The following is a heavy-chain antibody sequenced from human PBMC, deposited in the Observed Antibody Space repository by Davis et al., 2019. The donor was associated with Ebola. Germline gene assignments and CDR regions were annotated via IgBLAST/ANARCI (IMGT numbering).Heavy chain of an antibody. V-gene: IGHV3-23*01. Sequence: GESLKISCAASGFTFSSYAMTWVRHAPGKGLEWVSAISGSGGNTYYADSVKGRFTISRDNSKKTMYLQMNSLRGEDTVVYYCARSGLSFGVVKYHYGMDAWGKGTTVTVSS. J-gene: IGHJ6*04. CDR3: ARSGLSFGVVKYHYGMDA. D-gene: IGHD3-3*01. CDR2: ISGSGGNT. CDR1: GFTFSSYA.